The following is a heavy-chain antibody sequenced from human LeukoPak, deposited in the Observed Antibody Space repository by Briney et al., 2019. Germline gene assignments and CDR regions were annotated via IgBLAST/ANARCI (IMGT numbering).Heavy chain of an antibody. CDR1: EFTFSSYS. V-gene: IGHV3-15*07. Sequence: GGSLRLSCAASEFTFSSYSMNWVRQAPGKGLEWVGRIKSKTDGGTTDYAAPVKGRFTISRDDSKNTLYLQMNSLKTEDTAVYYCTTDTVGAAYFDYWGQGTLVTVSS. J-gene: IGHJ4*02. CDR3: TTDTVGAAYFDY. CDR2: IKSKTDGGTT. D-gene: IGHD2-15*01.